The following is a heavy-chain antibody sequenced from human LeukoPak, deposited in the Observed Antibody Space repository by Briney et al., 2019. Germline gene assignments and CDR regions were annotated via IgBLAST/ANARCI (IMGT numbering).Heavy chain of an antibody. Sequence: GGSLRLPCTASGFTFGHYAMSWFRQAPGKGLEWVGFIRSKHYGGAIEYAASVRGRFTISRDDSKSIAYLQMNSLKTEDTAVYYRARDQLGADPKGYYYYYMDVWGKGTTVTVSS. D-gene: IGHD3-16*01. CDR2: IRSKHYGGAI. CDR1: GFTFGHYA. CDR3: ARDQLGADPKGYYYYYMDV. V-gene: IGHV3-49*03. J-gene: IGHJ6*03.